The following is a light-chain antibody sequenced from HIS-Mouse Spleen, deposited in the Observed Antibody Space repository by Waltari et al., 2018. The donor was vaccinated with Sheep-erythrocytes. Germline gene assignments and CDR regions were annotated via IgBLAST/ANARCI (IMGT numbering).Light chain of an antibody. V-gene: IGLV2-11*01. Sequence: QAALTQPRSVSGSPGQSVTISCTGTSSNDCAYNYVSWYQQHPGKAPKPMIYSVSKRPSGVPDRFSGSKSGNTASLTISGLQAEDEADYYCCSYAGSYTWVFGGGTKLTVL. CDR1: SSNDCAYNY. CDR2: SVS. CDR3: CSYAGSYTWV. J-gene: IGLJ3*02.